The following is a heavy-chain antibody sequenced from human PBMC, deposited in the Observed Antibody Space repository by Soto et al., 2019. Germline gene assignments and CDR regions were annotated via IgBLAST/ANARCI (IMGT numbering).Heavy chain of an antibody. J-gene: IGHJ6*02. CDR2: TYYRSKWSN. V-gene: IGHV6-1*01. CDR1: GISVSSNSAA. Sequence: SRTLSLTCAISGISVSSNSAAWSWIRQSTSGGIEWLGRTYYRSKWSNDYAVFVKGRIMIKPNTFKNQFSRQLDSVTPEDMAVYYCARDSRDYYYGMDVWGQGTTVTVSS. CDR3: ARDSRDYYYGMDV.